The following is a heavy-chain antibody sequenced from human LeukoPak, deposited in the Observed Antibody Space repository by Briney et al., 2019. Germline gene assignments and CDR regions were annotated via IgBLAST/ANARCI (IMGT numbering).Heavy chain of an antibody. J-gene: IGHJ4*02. D-gene: IGHD4-11*01. CDR2: INWNGGST. CDR1: GFTFDDYG. V-gene: IGHV3-20*04. Sequence: GGSLRLSCVASGFTFDDYGMIWVRHAPGKGLEWVSGINWNGGSTGYADFVKGRFTISRDDAKNSLYLQMNSLRAEDTAVYYCTREDHSNYNYWGQGTLVTVSS. CDR3: TREDHSNYNY.